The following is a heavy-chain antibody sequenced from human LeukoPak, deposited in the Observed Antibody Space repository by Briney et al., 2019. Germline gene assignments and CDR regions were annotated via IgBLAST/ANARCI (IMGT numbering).Heavy chain of an antibody. D-gene: IGHD6-13*01. Sequence: GGSLRLSCAASGFTFSSYSMNWVRQAPGKGLEWVSSISSSSSYIYYADSVKGRFTISRGNAKNSLYLQMNSLRAEDTAVYYCASWGYSSSWTDAFDIWGQGTMVTVSS. CDR2: ISSSSSYI. CDR1: GFTFSSYS. CDR3: ASWGYSSSWTDAFDI. J-gene: IGHJ3*02. V-gene: IGHV3-21*01.